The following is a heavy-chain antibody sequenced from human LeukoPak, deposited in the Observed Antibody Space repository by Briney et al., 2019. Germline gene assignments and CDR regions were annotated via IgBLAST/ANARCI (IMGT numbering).Heavy chain of an antibody. J-gene: IGHJ4*02. CDR1: GGSISNYY. Sequence: PSETLSLTCTVSGGSISNYYWSWIRQPPGKGLEWIGFISYSGSTYHNPSLKSRVTMSVDTSKNQFSLNLRSVTAADTAVYYCARDRYSYGFWGQGILVTVSS. D-gene: IGHD5-18*01. CDR3: ARDRYSYGF. V-gene: IGHV4-59*01. CDR2: ISYSGST.